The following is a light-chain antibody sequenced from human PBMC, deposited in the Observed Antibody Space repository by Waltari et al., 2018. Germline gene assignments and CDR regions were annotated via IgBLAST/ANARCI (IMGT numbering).Light chain of an antibody. V-gene: IGLV3-21*02. CDR2: DDT. J-gene: IGLJ2*01. CDR3: QVWDSGHFPR. Sequence: SSVLTQPPSVSVAPGQPAIISCGGNNIGFKSLHWHQQKPGQAPVLVMFDDTDRPSGIPERFSGSKSGNTATLSISRVEVDDEADFYCQVWDSGHFPRFGGGTKLTVL. CDR1: NIGFKS.